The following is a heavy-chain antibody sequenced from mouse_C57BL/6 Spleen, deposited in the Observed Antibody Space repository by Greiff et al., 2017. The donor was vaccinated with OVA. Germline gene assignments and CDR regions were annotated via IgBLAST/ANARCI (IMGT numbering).Heavy chain of an antibody. CDR1: GYSFTGYY. Sequence: EVQLQQSGPELVKPGASVKISCKASGYSFTGYYMNWVKQSPEKSLEWIGEINPSTGGTTYNQKFKAKATLTVDKSSSTAYMQLKSLTSEDSAVYYCARTDYYGSSYSYFDYWGQGTTLTVSS. J-gene: IGHJ2*01. CDR3: ARTDYYGSSYSYFDY. V-gene: IGHV1-42*01. CDR2: INPSTGGT. D-gene: IGHD1-1*01.